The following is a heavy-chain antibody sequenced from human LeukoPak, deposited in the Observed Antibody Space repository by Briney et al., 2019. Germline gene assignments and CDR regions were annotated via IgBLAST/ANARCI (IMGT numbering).Heavy chain of an antibody. CDR1: GGTFSSYG. D-gene: IGHD6-13*01. CDR2: IIPIFGTA. V-gene: IGHV1-69*05. CDR3: ASQYSSSWYVDYYYYYMDV. Sequence: SVKVSCKASGGTFSSYGISWVRQAPGQGLERMGGIIPIFGTANYAQKFQGRVTITTDESTSTAYMELSSLRSEDTAVYYCASQYSSSWYVDYYYYYMDVWGKGTTVTVSS. J-gene: IGHJ6*03.